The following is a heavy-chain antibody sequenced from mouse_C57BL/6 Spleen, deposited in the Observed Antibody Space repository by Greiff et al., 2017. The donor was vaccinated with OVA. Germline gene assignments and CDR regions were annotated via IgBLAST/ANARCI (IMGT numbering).Heavy chain of an antibody. J-gene: IGHJ4*01. V-gene: IGHV1-55*01. CDR2: IYPGSGST. D-gene: IGHD3-1*01. CDR3: ARQLGARDAMDY. CDR1: GYTFTSYW. Sequence: QVQLQQPGAELVKPGASVKMSCKASGYTFTSYWITWVKQRPGQGLEWIGDIYPGSGSTNYNEKFKSKATLTVDTSSSTAYKQLSSLTAEDSAVYYCARQLGARDAMDYWGQGTSVTVSS.